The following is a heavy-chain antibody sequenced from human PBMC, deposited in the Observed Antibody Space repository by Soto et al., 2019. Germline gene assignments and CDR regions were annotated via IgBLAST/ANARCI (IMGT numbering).Heavy chain of an antibody. CDR1: GGSMSSGDYY. V-gene: IGHV4-30-4*01. J-gene: IGHJ4*02. CDR2: IYYIGTT. D-gene: IGHD5-18*01. Sequence: SETLSLTCSVSGGSMSSGDYYWSWVRQPPGKGLEWIGYIYYIGTTFYNPSLESRVTVSLDMSKNQFSLKLSSVTAADTAVYYCARVRAYSYGYEDYWGEGTLVTVS. CDR3: ARVRAYSYGYEDY.